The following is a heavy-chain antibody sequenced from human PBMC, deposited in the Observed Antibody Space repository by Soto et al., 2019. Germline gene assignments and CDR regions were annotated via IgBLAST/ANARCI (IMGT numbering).Heavy chain of an antibody. J-gene: IGHJ4*02. Sequence: SETLSLTCTVSGGSISSGGYYWSWIRQHPGKGLEWIGYIYYSGSTYYNPSLKSRVTISVDTSKNQFYLKLSSVTAADTAVYYCARAERGYSGYEMNFYFDYWGQGTQVTVS. CDR3: ARAERGYSGYEMNFYFDY. D-gene: IGHD5-12*01. V-gene: IGHV4-31*03. CDR2: IYYSGST. CDR1: GGSISSGGYY.